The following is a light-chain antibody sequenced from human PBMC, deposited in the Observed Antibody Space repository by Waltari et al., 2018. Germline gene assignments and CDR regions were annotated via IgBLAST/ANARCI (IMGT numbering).Light chain of an antibody. Sequence: SSELTQVPAVSVALGQTVRITCQGDSLRSYYASWYQQKPGQAPVLVIYGKNNRPSGISDRFSGSSSGNTASLTITGAQAEDEADYYCNSWASSGNHVVFGGGTKLTVL. J-gene: IGLJ2*01. V-gene: IGLV3-19*01. CDR3: NSWASSGNHVV. CDR2: GKN. CDR1: SLRSYY.